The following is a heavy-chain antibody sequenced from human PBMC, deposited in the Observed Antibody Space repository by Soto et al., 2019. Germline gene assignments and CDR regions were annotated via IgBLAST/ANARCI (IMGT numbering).Heavy chain of an antibody. V-gene: IGHV4-59*01. J-gene: IGHJ6*02. CDR3: ARVRPVDDYVWGSYPYNLYYYYGMDV. CDR2: IYYSGST. D-gene: IGHD3-16*01. Sequence: PSETLSLTCTVSGGSISSYYWSWIRQPPGKGLEWIGYIYYSGSTNYNPSLKSRVTISVDTSKNQFSLKLSSVTAADTAVYYCARVRPVDDYVWGSYPYNLYYYYGMDVCGQGTTVTV. CDR1: GGSISSYY.